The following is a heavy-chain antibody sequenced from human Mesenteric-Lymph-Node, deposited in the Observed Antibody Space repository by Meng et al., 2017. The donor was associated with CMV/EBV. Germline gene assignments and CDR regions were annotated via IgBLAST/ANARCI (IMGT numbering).Heavy chain of an antibody. J-gene: IGHJ6*02. CDR1: GYTFTSYY. CDR2: INPSGGST. V-gene: IGHV1-46*01. D-gene: IGHD2-15*01. Sequence: ASVKVSCKASGYTFTSYYMHWVRQAPGQGLEWMGIINPSGGSTSYAQKFQGRVTMTRDTSTSTVYMELSSLRSEDTAVYYCARRTYDGSIYYYYGMDVWGQGTTVTVSS. CDR3: ARRTYDGSIYYYYGMDV.